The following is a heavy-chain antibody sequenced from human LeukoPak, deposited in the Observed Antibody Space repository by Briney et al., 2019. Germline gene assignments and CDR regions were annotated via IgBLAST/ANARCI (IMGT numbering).Heavy chain of an antibody. CDR2: INHSGST. J-gene: IGHJ4*02. CDR1: GGSFSGYY. Sequence: PSETLSLTCAVYGGSFSGYYWSWIRQPPGKGLEWIGEINHSGSTNYNPSLKSRVTISVDTSKNQFSLKLSSVTAADTAVYYCARLSSRGSGYYRYWGQGTLVTVSS. CDR3: ARLSSRGSGYYRY. V-gene: IGHV4-34*01. D-gene: IGHD3-9*01.